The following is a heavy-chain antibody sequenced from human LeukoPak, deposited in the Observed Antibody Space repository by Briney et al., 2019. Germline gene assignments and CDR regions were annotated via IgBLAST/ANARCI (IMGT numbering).Heavy chain of an antibody. CDR1: GGSVSGYY. Sequence: SETLSLNCAVYGGSVSGYYWSWHRQPPGQGLEWLGEINHSGSTNYNPSLKSRVTISVDTSKNQFSLKLSSVTAADTAVYYCARELVDFWSGYYLGGLDVWGKGTTVTVSS. CDR2: INHSGST. V-gene: IGHV4-34*01. CDR3: ARELVDFWSGYYLGGLDV. J-gene: IGHJ6*04. D-gene: IGHD3-3*01.